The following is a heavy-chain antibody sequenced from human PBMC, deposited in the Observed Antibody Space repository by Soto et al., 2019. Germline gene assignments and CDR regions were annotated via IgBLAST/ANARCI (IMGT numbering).Heavy chain of an antibody. CDR2: IYWDDDK. CDR1: GFSLSTSGVG. Sequence: QITLKESGPTLVKPTQTLTLTCTFSGFSLSTSGVGVGWIRQPPGKALEWLALIYWDDDKRYSPSLKSRLTXTXATSKNQVVLTMTNMDPVDTATYYCAHRAAGTSFDYWGQGTLVTVSS. J-gene: IGHJ4*02. CDR3: AHRAAGTSFDY. V-gene: IGHV2-5*02. D-gene: IGHD6-13*01.